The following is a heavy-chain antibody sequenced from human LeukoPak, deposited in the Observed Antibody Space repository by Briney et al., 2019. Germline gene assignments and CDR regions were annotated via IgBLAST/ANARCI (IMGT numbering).Heavy chain of an antibody. J-gene: IGHJ4*02. CDR1: GFTFSSYS. D-gene: IGHD3-22*01. CDR3: ARGDYDSSGYYYDY. V-gene: IGHV3-21*01. CDR2: ISSSSSYI. Sequence: PGGSLRLSCAASGFTFSSYSMNWVRQAPGKGLEWVSSISSSSSYIYYADSVKGRFTIPRDTAKNSLYLQMNSLRAEDTAVYYCARGDYDSSGYYYDYWGQGILVTVSS.